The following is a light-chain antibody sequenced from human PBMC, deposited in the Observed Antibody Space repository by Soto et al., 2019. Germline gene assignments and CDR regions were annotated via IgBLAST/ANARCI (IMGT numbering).Light chain of an antibody. CDR3: QQGYTSAIT. J-gene: IGKJ5*01. CDR1: QGISTF. CDR2: AAS. V-gene: IGKV1-39*01. Sequence: DIQLAQSPSFLSASEGDRVTITCRASQGISTFLAWYQQKPGKAPKLLIYAASSLQSGVPSRFSGSGSGTDFTLTISSLQPEDFATYYCQQGYTSAITFGQGTRLEIK.